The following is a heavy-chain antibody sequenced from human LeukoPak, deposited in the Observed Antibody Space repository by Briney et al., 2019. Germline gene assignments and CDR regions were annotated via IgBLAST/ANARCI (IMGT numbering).Heavy chain of an antibody. CDR3: ARLQAAGTGPVL. V-gene: IGHV4-61*01. J-gene: IGHJ4*02. CDR1: GGSVSSGISY. D-gene: IGHD6-13*01. Sequence: SETLSLTCSVSGGSVSSGISYWSWLRQPPGEGLEWIAYISDSGGSDYNPSPRGRVTISLDTSKNQFSLRLTPVTAAHTAVYCCARLQAAGTGPVLGGQGTGVSVSS. CDR2: ISDSGGS.